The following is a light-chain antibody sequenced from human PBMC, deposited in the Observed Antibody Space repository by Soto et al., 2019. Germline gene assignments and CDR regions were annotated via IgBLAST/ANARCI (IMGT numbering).Light chain of an antibody. J-gene: IGKJ1*01. Sequence: EIVMTQSPATLSVSPGERATLSCRASQSVSSNLACYQQKPGQAPRLLIYGASTRASGIPARFSRSGSGTEFTLTISSLQSEAFAVYYCQQYNNWPPWTFGQGTKVELK. CDR1: QSVSSN. V-gene: IGKV3-15*01. CDR3: QQYNNWPPWT. CDR2: GAS.